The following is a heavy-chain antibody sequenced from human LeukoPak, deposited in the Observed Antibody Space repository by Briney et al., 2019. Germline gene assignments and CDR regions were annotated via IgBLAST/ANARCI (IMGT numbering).Heavy chain of an antibody. J-gene: IGHJ5*02. D-gene: IGHD2-15*01. CDR1: GYTFTGYY. CDR2: INPNSGGT. CDR3: ARGYCSGGSCYSGSEWFDP. Sequence: ASVNVSCKASGYTFTGYYMHWVRQAPGQGLEWMGWINPNSGGTNYAQEFQGWVTMTRDTSISTAYMELSRLRSDDTAVYYCARGYCSGGSCYSGSEWFDPWGQGTLVTVSS. V-gene: IGHV1-2*04.